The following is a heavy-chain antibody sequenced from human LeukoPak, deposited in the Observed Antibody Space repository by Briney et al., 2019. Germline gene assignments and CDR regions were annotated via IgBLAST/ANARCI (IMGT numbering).Heavy chain of an antibody. J-gene: IGHJ2*01. V-gene: IGHV1-46*01. CDR1: GYTFAIYY. Sequence: ASVKVSCKASGYTFAIYYIHWVRQAPGQGLEWMGIFNPSGDTTSYAQKFQGRVTMTRDTSTSTVNMELGSLRSEDTALYYCARGRTVTNDFDVWGRGTLVTVSS. CDR3: ARGRTVTNDFDV. D-gene: IGHD4-11*01. CDR2: FNPSGDTT.